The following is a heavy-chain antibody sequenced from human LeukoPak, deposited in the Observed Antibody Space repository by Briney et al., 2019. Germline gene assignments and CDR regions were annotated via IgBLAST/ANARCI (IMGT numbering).Heavy chain of an antibody. Sequence: ASVKVSCKVSGYTLTELSMHWVRQAPGKGLEWMGGFDPEDGETIYAQKFQGRVTMTEDTSTDTAYMELSSLRSEDTAVYYCATGEHSSSSYYYYYYMDVWGKGTTVTVSS. CDR3: ATGEHSSSSYYYYYYMDV. CDR2: FDPEDGET. J-gene: IGHJ6*03. V-gene: IGHV1-24*01. CDR1: GYTLTELS. D-gene: IGHD6-6*01.